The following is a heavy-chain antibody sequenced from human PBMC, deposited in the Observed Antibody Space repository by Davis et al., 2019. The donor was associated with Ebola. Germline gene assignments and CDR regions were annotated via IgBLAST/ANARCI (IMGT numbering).Heavy chain of an antibody. CDR1: EISVDVNY. V-gene: IGHV3-7*03. Sequence: PGGSLRLSCVASEISVDVNYVTWVRQAPGKGLEWVAKIKEDGSEKLEVDSVKGRFTISRDNAKDSLYLQMNSLRAEDTAVYYCARGSRNMDVWGQGTTVTVSS. CDR3: ARGSRNMDV. J-gene: IGHJ6*02. CDR2: IKEDGSEK.